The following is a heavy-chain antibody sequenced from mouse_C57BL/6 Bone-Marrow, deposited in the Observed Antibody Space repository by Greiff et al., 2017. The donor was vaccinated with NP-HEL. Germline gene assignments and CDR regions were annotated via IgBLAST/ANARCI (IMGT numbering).Heavy chain of an antibody. CDR3: ARHRDYYGSSCWFDY. D-gene: IGHD1-1*01. Sequence: EVKVVESGGDLVKPGGSLKLSCAASGFTFSSYGMSWVRQTPDKRLEWVATISSGGSYTYYPDSVKGRFTISRDNAKNTLYLQMSSLKSEDTAMYYCARHRDYYGSSCWFDYWGQGTTLTVSS. CDR2: ISSGGSYT. V-gene: IGHV5-6*01. CDR1: GFTFSSYG. J-gene: IGHJ2*01.